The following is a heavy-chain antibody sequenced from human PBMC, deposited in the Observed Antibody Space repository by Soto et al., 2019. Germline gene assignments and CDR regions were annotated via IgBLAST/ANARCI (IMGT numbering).Heavy chain of an antibody. CDR1: GGSISSYY. CDR3: ARDPPSSTITYYGMDV. CDR2: IYTSGST. D-gene: IGHD2-2*01. J-gene: IGHJ6*02. Sequence: SETLSLTCTVSGGSISSYYWSWIRQPAGKGLEWIGRIYTSGSTNYNPSLKSRVAMSVDTSKNQFSLKLSSVTAADTAVYYCARDPPSSTITYYGMDVWGQGTKVTVSS. V-gene: IGHV4-4*07.